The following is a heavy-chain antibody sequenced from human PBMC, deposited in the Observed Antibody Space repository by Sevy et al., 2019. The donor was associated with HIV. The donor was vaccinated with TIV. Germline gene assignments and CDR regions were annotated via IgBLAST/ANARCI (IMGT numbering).Heavy chain of an antibody. CDR1: GGSISSGGYS. CDR3: ARANGDYGYYFDY. V-gene: IGHV4-30-2*01. J-gene: IGHJ4*02. CDR2: IYHSWST. Sequence: SETLSLTCAVSGGSISSGGYSWSWIRQPPGKGLEWIGYIYHSWSTYYNPSLKSRVTISVDRSKNQFSLKLSSVTAADTAVYYCARANGDYGYYFDYWGQGTLVTVSS. D-gene: IGHD4-17*01.